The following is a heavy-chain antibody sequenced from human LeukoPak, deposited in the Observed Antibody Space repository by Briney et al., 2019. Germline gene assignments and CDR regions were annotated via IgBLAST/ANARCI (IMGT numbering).Heavy chain of an antibody. J-gene: IGHJ4*02. CDR2: IIAYNGNT. D-gene: IGHD3-9*01. Sequence: ASVKVSCKASGYTSTSYGFNWVRQAPGQGLEWMGWIIAYNGNTNYAQKLQGRVTMTTDTSTSTAYMELRSLRSDDTAVYYCARAGYDLLTLAPDPANDYWGQGTLVTVSS. CDR1: GYTSTSYG. V-gene: IGHV1-18*01. CDR3: ARAGYDLLTLAPDPANDY.